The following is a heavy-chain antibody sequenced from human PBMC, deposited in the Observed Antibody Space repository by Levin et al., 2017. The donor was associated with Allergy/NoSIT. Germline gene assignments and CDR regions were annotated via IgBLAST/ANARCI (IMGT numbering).Heavy chain of an antibody. CDR2: ISSSGSTI. V-gene: IGHV3-11*01. D-gene: IGHD6-13*01. CDR3: ARDYSSSWYTHDY. J-gene: IGHJ4*02. Sequence: SCAASGFTFSDYYMSWIRQAPGKGLEWVSYISSSGSTIYYADSVKGRFTISRDNAKNSLYLQMNSLRAEDTAVYYCARDYSSSWYTHDYWGQGTLVTVSS. CDR1: GFTFSDYY.